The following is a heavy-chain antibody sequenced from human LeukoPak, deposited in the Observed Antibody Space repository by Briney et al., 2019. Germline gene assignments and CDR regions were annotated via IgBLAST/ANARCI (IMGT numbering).Heavy chain of an antibody. CDR3: ARGARGYCSSTSCYGNDYYYYGMDV. Sequence: PSETLSLTCAVYGGSFSGYYWSWIRQPPGKGLEWIGEINHSGSTNYNPSLKSRVTISVDTSKNQFSLKLSSVTAADTAVYYCARGARGYCSSTSCYGNDYYYYGMDVWGQGTTVTVSS. D-gene: IGHD2-2*03. CDR1: GGSFSGYY. CDR2: INHSGST. J-gene: IGHJ6*02. V-gene: IGHV4-34*01.